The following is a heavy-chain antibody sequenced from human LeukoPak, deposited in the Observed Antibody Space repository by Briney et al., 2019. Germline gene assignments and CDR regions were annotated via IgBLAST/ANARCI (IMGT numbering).Heavy chain of an antibody. Sequence: GGSLRLSCAASGFTFSSYGMHWARQAPGKGLEWVAVISYDGSNKYYADSVKGRFTISRDNSKNTLYLQMNSLRAEDTAVYYCAKDQEWLRRYYYYGMDVWGQGTTVTVSS. J-gene: IGHJ6*02. CDR3: AKDQEWLRRYYYYGMDV. D-gene: IGHD5-12*01. CDR1: GFTFSSYG. CDR2: ISYDGSNK. V-gene: IGHV3-30*18.